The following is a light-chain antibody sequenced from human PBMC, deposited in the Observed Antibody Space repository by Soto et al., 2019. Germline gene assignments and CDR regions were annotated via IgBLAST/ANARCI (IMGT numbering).Light chain of an antibody. CDR2: DNT. V-gene: IGLV1-40*01. Sequence: QSVLTQPPSVSGAPGQRVTISCTGSSSNTGAGYDVPWYQQLPGTAPKLLIYDNTNRPSGVPDRFSGSKSGTSASLAITGLRADDEADYYCQSYDSSLSRRVFGGGTKLTVL. J-gene: IGLJ3*02. CDR3: QSYDSSLSRRV. CDR1: SSNTGAGYD.